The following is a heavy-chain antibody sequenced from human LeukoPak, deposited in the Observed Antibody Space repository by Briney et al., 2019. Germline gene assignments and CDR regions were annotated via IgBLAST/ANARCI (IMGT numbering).Heavy chain of an antibody. V-gene: IGHV4-39*07. CDR2: IYYSGSA. CDR1: GGSISRSSYY. Sequence: SETLSLTCTVSGGSISRSSYYWGWIRQPPGKGLEWTGSIYYSGSAYYKPSLKSRVTISLDKSRNHFSLKLTSVTAADSAVYYCARRSPYSTGWSSYFDYWGQGALVTVSS. J-gene: IGHJ4*02. D-gene: IGHD6-19*01. CDR3: ARRSPYSTGWSSYFDY.